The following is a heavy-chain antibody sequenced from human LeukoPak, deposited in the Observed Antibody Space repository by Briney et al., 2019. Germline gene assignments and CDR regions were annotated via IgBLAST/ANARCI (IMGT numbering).Heavy chain of an antibody. CDR2: INHSGST. V-gene: IGHV4-34*01. D-gene: IGHD4-23*01. Sequence: ASETLSLTCAVYGGSFSGYYWSWIRQPPGKGLEWIGEINHSGSTNYNPSLKSRVTISVDTSKNQFSLKLSSVTAADTAMYYCARAVVTPKGGFDYWGQGTLVTVSS. CDR1: GGSFSGYY. CDR3: ARAVVTPKGGFDY. J-gene: IGHJ4*02.